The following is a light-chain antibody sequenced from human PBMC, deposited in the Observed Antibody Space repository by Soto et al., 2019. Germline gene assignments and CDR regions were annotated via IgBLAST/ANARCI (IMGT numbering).Light chain of an antibody. V-gene: IGKV3-15*01. CDR1: QSVSSN. Sequence: EIVMTQSPATLSVSPGGRATLSCRASQSVSSNLAWYQQKPGQAPRLLIHGASTRATGIPARFSGSGSGTEFTLTISSLQSEDFAIYYCHQYNNWPETFGQGTKVEIQ. CDR3: HQYNNWPET. CDR2: GAS. J-gene: IGKJ1*01.